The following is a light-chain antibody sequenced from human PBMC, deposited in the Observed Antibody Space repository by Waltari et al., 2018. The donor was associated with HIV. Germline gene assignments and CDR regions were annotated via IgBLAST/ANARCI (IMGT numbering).Light chain of an antibody. CDR2: KVS. J-gene: IGKJ2*01. V-gene: IGKV2-30*01. CDR1: QSLLYDGHPH. CDR3: MQVRYWPHT. Sequence: EVLMTQSPLSLAVAVGQPASISCKSNQSLLYDGHPHLFWFQLRQGQSPRRLIYKVSYRDSGVPRRFSGSGAGTEFTLSITRVEAEDAGLYFCMQVRYWPHTFGQGTNLQV.